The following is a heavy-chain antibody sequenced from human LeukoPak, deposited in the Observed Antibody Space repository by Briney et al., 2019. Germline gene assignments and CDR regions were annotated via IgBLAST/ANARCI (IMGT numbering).Heavy chain of an antibody. D-gene: IGHD6-19*01. V-gene: IGHV4-39*01. CDR2: IYYSGST. CDR3: ARRIAVAGHFDY. Sequence: SETLSLTCTVSGGSISSSSYYWGWIRQPPGKGLEWIGSIYYSGSTYYNPSLKSRVTISVDTSKNQFSLKLSSVTAADTAVYYCARRIAVAGHFDYWGQGTLVTASS. CDR1: GGSISSSSYY. J-gene: IGHJ4*02.